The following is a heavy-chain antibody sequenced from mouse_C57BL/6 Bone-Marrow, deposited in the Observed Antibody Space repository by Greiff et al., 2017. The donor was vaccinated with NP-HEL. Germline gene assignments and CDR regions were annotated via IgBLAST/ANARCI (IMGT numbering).Heavy chain of an antibody. D-gene: IGHD1-1*01. CDR1: DSEVFPIAY. CDR2: ILPRIGRT. CDR3: ARPCGSSLLAMDY. V-gene: IGHV15-2*01. J-gene: IGHJ4*01. Sequence: QVQLQQSGSELRSPGSSVKLSCKDFDSEVFPIAYMSWVRQKPGHGFEWIGGILPRIGRTIYGEKFEDKATLDADTLSNTAYLELNSLTSEYSAIYYCARPCGSSLLAMDYWGQGTSVTVSS.